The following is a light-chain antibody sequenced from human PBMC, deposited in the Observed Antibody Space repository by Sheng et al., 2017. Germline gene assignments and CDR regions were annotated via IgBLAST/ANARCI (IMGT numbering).Light chain of an antibody. CDR3: QQYGSSFSWS. J-gene: IGKJ2*04. Sequence: EIVLTQSPGTLSLSPGESATLSCRASQSFYSNYLAWYQQKPGQAPRLLFYGASTRATGIPNRFSGSGSGTHFTLTISRLEPEDFAVYYCQQYGSSFSWSFGQGTKLE. V-gene: IGKV3-20*01. CDR2: GAS. CDR1: QSFYSNY.